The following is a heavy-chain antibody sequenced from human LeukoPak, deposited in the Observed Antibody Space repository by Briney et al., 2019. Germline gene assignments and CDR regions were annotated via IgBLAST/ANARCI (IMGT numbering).Heavy chain of an antibody. Sequence: PVGSLRLSCAASGLTFTDFWMNWVRQAPGRGLEWVANIRPDGSEKYYVDSVKGRFAISRDNAKNEVYLGMNSLRAEDTGVYYCSGRDSSRSPRAYWGQGTLVSV. J-gene: IGHJ4*02. CDR2: IRPDGSEK. D-gene: IGHD2-2*01. CDR1: GLTFTDFW. CDR3: SGRDSSRSPRAY. V-gene: IGHV3-7*01.